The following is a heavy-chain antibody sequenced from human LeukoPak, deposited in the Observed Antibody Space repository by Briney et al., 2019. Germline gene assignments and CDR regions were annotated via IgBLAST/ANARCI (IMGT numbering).Heavy chain of an antibody. CDR3: ARDLTSAYWTPGGYYYYMDV. CDR1: GFNLKTYS. D-gene: IGHD3-16*01. Sequence: GGSLRLSCAASGFNLKTYSINWVRQAPGKGLEWISYITSGSAFMYYADSVKGRFTISRDNAKNSVYLQMHSLRVEDTAVYYCARDLTSAYWTPGGYYYYMDVWGKGTTVTVSS. CDR2: ITSGSAFM. V-gene: IGHV3-48*01. J-gene: IGHJ6*03.